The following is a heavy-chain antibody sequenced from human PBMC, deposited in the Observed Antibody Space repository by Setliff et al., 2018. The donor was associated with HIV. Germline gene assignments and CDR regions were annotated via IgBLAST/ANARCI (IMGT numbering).Heavy chain of an antibody. CDR2: THPSGGSP. J-gene: IGHJ4*02. Sequence: ASVKVSCKASGYSFTRYYMHWVRQAPGQGLEWIGITHPSGGSPNYAQKFQGRVTMTRDTSTSTVYMEVSSLRSDDTAVYYCARDRTHRSGWYGYFEYWGQGTLVTVSS. D-gene: IGHD6-19*01. CDR3: ARDRTHRSGWYGYFEY. CDR1: GYSFTRYY. V-gene: IGHV1-46*01.